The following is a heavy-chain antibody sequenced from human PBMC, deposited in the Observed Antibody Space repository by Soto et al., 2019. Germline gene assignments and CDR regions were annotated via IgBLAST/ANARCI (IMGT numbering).Heavy chain of an antibody. V-gene: IGHV1-46*01. Sequence: GASVKVSCKASGDTFTSYYMHWVRQAPGQGLEWMGIINPSGGSTSYAQKFQGRVTMTRDTSTSTVYMELSSLRSEDTAVYYCARADYEILTGSYAMDVWGQGTTVTVSS. CDR3: ARADYEILTGSYAMDV. CDR1: GDTFTSYY. D-gene: IGHD3-9*01. J-gene: IGHJ6*02. CDR2: INPSGGST.